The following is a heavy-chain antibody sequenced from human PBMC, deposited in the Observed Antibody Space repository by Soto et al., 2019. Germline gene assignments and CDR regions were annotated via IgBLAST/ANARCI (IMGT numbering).Heavy chain of an antibody. D-gene: IGHD3-16*01. CDR2: ISSNGGST. CDR1: GFTFSSYA. J-gene: IGHJ3*02. Sequence: GGSLRLSCSASGFTFSSYAMHWVRQAPGKGLEYVSAISSNGGSTYYADSVKGKFTISRDNSRNTLYLQMSSLRAEDTAVYYCVKDQLRAWSDYVWGNPLAGDAFDIWGQGTMVTVSS. V-gene: IGHV3-64D*08. CDR3: VKDQLRAWSDYVWGNPLAGDAFDI.